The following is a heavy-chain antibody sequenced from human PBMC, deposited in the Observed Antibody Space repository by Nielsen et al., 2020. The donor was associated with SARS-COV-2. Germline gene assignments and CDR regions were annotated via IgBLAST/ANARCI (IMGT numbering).Heavy chain of an antibody. V-gene: IGHV4-38-2*02. D-gene: IGHD1-26*01. J-gene: IGHJ4*02. CDR3: ARDLSGNYSYFDY. CDR2: IYHSGST. CDR1: GYSISIGYY. Sequence: SETLSLTCTVSGYSISIGYYWGWIRQPPGKGLEWIGSIYHSGSTYYNPSLKSRVTISVDTSKNQFSLKLSSVTAADTAVYYCARDLSGNYSYFDYWGQGTLVTVSS.